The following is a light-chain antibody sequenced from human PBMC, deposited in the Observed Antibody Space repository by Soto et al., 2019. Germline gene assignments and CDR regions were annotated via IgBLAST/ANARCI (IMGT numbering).Light chain of an antibody. CDR1: QSISSW. V-gene: IGKV1-5*01. J-gene: IGKJ1*01. CDR3: QQYNSYDMWS. CDR2: GPS. Sequence: DIQMTQSPSTLSASVGDRVTITCRASQSISSWLAWYQQKPGKAPKLLIYGPSSLESGVPSRFSGSGSGTEFTLTISSLQPDDFATYYCQQYNSYDMWSFGQGTKVELK.